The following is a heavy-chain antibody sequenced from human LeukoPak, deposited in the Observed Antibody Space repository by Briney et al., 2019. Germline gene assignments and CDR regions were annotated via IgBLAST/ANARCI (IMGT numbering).Heavy chain of an antibody. CDR1: GFTVSNHH. CDR3: ARVRVTTVRGVVINYYGMDV. CDR2: IFSGGNT. D-gene: IGHD3-10*01. Sequence: PGGSLRLSCGASGFTVSNHHMSWVRQTPGKGLEWVSVIFSGGNTYYTDSVKGRFTISRDNSKNTLYLQVNRLRAEDTALYYCARVRVTTVRGVVINYYGMDVWGQGTTVTVSS. V-gene: IGHV3-53*01. J-gene: IGHJ6*02.